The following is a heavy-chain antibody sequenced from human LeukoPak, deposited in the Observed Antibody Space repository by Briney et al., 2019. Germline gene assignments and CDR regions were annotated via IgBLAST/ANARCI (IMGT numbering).Heavy chain of an antibody. CDR1: GFTFSSHS. V-gene: IGHV3-21*01. J-gene: IGHJ6*03. Sequence: GGPLRLSCAASGFTFSSHSMNWVRQAPGKGLEWVSSISSSSNYIYYADSVKGRFTISRDNAKNSLYLQMNSLRAEDTAIYYCARSSGWYHRGPDYYYYYTDVWGKGTTVTVS. D-gene: IGHD6-19*01. CDR3: ARSSGWYHRGPDYYYYYTDV. CDR2: ISSSSNYI.